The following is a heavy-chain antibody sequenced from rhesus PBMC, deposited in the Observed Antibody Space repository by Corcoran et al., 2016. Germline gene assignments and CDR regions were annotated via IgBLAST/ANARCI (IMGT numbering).Heavy chain of an antibody. J-gene: IGHJ2*01. D-gene: IGHD6-13*01. V-gene: IGHV4-165*01. CDR1: GGSFSGYY. Sequence: QVQLQESGPGLVKPSETLSLTCAVSGGSFSGYYWGWIRPPPGKGLEWIGYISGSSGSPNYHHALKCRFTISTATSKNQFSLKLSSVTAADTAVYYCARAHSSWSGPEGYFDIWGPGTPITISS. CDR3: ARAHSSWSGPEGYFDI. CDR2: ISGSSGSP.